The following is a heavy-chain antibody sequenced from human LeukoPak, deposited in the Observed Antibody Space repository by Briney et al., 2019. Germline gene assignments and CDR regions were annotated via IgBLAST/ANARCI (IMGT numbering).Heavy chain of an antibody. J-gene: IGHJ6*03. CDR2: INSDGSST. Sequence: GGSLRLSCAASGFTFDDYAMHWVRQAPGKGLVWVPRINSDGSSTSYADSVKGRFTISRDNAKNTLYLQMNSLRAEDTAVYYCARGLYYDFWSGYYWHYYYYMDVWGKGTTVTVSS. D-gene: IGHD3-3*01. V-gene: IGHV3-74*01. CDR3: ARGLYYDFWSGYYWHYYYYMDV. CDR1: GFTFDDYA.